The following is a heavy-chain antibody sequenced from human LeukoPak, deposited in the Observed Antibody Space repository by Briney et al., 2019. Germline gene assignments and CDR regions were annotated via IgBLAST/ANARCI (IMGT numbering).Heavy chain of an antibody. Sequence: SQTLSLTCTVSGSSIISGGYYWSWIRQHPGKGLEWIGYIYYSGTTYYNPSLKSRVTISVDTSNNQFSLKVTSVTAADTAVYYCAKSGDGYNFDYWGREPWSPSPQ. CDR1: GSSIISGGYY. V-gene: IGHV4-31*03. CDR3: AKSGDGYNFDY. CDR2: IYYSGTT. D-gene: IGHD5-24*01. J-gene: IGHJ4*02.